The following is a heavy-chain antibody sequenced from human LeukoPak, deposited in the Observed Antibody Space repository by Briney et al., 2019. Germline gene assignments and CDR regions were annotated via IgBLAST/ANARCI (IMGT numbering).Heavy chain of an antibody. J-gene: IGHJ2*01. CDR2: VSYSGSP. D-gene: IGHD2-21*01. Sequence: PSETLSLTCTVSGGSIRSSSYYWGWIRQPPGKGLEWLGSVSYSGSPYYNPSLKSRVTISIDTSKNQFSLRLTSVTAADTAVYYCAREANSPTARYWYFDLWGRGTQVTVSS. CDR1: GGSIRSSSYY. V-gene: IGHV4-39*01. CDR3: AREANSPTARYWYFDL.